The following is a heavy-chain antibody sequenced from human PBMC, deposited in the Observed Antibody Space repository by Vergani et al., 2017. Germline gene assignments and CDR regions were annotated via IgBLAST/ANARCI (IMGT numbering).Heavy chain of an antibody. CDR3: ARDNYYGSGSYPLGYYYGMDV. Sequence: QVQLVQSGAEVKKPGSSVKVSCKPSGGTFSSYAISWVRQAPGQGLEWMGRIIPIFGTANYAQKFQGRVTITADESTTTAYMGLSSLRSEDTAMYYCARDNYYGSGSYPLGYYYGMDVWGQGTTVTVSS. CDR1: GGTFSSYA. J-gene: IGHJ6*02. V-gene: IGHV1-69*13. D-gene: IGHD3-10*01. CDR2: IIPIFGTA.